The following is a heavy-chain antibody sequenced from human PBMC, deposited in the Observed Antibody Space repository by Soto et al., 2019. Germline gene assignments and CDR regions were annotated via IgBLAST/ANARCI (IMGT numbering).Heavy chain of an antibody. CDR2: VYESGYT. Sequence: SETLSLTCTVSGASVSTGAYYWGWVRQRPGRGLEWIGYVYESGYTYYNMSLKSRLTISLDRSNNQFSLGLTSVTAADTAVYYCVRALRHTAMAYPWFDPWGQVTLVTVSS. CDR3: VRALRHTAMAYPWFDP. J-gene: IGHJ5*02. V-gene: IGHV4-31*03. CDR1: GASVSTGAYY. D-gene: IGHD5-18*01.